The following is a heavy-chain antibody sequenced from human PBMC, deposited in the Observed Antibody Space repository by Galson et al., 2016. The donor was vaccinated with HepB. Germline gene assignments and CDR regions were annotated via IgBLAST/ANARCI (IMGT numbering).Heavy chain of an antibody. J-gene: IGHJ4*02. V-gene: IGHV4-4*02. CDR1: GFTFSNYG. Sequence: SLRLSCAASGFTFSNYGMHWVRQPPGKGLEWIGEVYHSGNTNYNPSLKSRVTMSVDKSKNQVSLKVKSVTAADTAKYYCATHLYHSSDSWGPGTVVTVSS. CDR3: ATHLYHSSDS. CDR2: VYHSGNT. D-gene: IGHD2-15*01.